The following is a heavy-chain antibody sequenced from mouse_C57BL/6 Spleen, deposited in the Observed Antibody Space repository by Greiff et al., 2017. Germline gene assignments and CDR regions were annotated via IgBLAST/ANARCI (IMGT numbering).Heavy chain of an antibody. CDR1: GFTFSDFY. V-gene: IGHV7-1*01. CDR3: ARDEKDYEFAY. Sequence: EVKVVESGGGLVQSGRSLRLSCATTGFTFSDFYMEWVRQAPGKGLEWIAASRNKANDYTTEYSASVKGRFIVSRDTSQSILYLQMTALRAEDTAIYYCARDEKDYEFAYWGQGTLVTVSA. CDR2: SRNKANDYTT. J-gene: IGHJ3*01. D-gene: IGHD2-4*01.